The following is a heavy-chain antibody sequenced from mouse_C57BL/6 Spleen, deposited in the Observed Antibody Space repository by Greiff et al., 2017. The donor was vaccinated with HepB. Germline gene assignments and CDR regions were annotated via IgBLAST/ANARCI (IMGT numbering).Heavy chain of an antibody. D-gene: IGHD4-1*01. J-gene: IGHJ3*01. CDR2: IHPNSGST. Sequence: QVQLQQPGAELVKPGASVKLSCKASGYTFTSYWMHWVKQRPGQGLEWIGMIHPNSGSTNYNEKFKSKATLTVDKSSSTAYMQLSSLTSEDSAVYDCASAELGPAGFAYWGQGTLVTVSA. V-gene: IGHV1-64*01. CDR3: ASAELGPAGFAY. CDR1: GYTFTSYW.